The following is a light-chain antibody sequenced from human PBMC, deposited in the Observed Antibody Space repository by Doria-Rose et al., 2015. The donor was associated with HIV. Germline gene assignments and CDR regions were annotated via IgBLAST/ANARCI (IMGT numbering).Light chain of an antibody. CDR1: QSLLYTSKNY. CDR2: WAS. V-gene: IGKV4-1*01. Sequence: DIRVTQSPESLGMSLGERATLNRKSNQSLLYTSKNYLAWYQQKPGQPPKLLIYWASTRQSGVPARFSGSGSGTDFTLTISSLEAEDVAVYYCQQYYDTPSFGPGTTVDI. J-gene: IGKJ3*01. CDR3: QQYYDTPS.